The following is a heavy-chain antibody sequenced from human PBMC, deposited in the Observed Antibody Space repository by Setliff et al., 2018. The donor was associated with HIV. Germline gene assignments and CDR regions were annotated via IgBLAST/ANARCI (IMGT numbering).Heavy chain of an antibody. V-gene: IGHV1-18*04. CDR1: GYTFTTYG. Sequence: WASVKVSCKASGYTFTTYGVNWVRQAPGRGLEWMGWINSYNGNTKFAQKFQGRVTMTTDTSTTTAFMELRSLKADDTGIYYCSRSGVPPYYYGMDVWGQGTTVTSP. J-gene: IGHJ6*02. CDR2: INSYNGNT. CDR3: SRSGVPPYYYGMDV. D-gene: IGHD3-10*01.